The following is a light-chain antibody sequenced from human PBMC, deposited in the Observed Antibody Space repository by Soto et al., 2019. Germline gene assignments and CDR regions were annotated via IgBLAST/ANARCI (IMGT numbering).Light chain of an antibody. J-gene: IGLJ1*01. CDR2: SND. V-gene: IGLV1-44*01. CDR1: SSNIGTNS. Sequence: QSVLTQPPSVSGPPGHRVTISCSGSSSNIGTNSVNWYQEVPGTAPKLIIYSNDMRASGVHDRFSGSKSGTSASLDISGLQSEDEADYYCAAWDDSLDGSYVFGIGTKVTFL. CDR3: AAWDDSLDGSYV.